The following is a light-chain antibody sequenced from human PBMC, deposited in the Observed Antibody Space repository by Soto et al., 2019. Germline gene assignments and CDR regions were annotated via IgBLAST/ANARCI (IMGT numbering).Light chain of an antibody. J-gene: IGKJ1*01. CDR1: QSISSN. V-gene: IGKV3-15*01. CDR2: GAS. Sequence: EIVMTQSPETLSVSPGERAALSCRASQSISSNLAWYLQKVGQAPRRLIYGASTRAPGISARFSGSGSGTEFTLTICILQSEDFAIYDGQQYNNWSWTFGQRTNV. CDR3: QQYNNWSWT.